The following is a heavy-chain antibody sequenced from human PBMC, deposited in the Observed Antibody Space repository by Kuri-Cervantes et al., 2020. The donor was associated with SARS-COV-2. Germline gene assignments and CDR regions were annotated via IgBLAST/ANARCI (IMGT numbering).Heavy chain of an antibody. D-gene: IGHD6-13*01. CDR3: ARSNGSSSSDYFDY. V-gene: IGHV4-39*01. Sequence: SETLSLTCTVSGGSISSYYWSWIRQPPGKGLEWIGSIYYSGSTYYNPSLKSRVTISVDTSKNQFSLKLSSVTAADTAVYYCARSNGSSSSDYFDYWGQGTLVTVSS. J-gene: IGHJ4*02. CDR2: IYYSGST. CDR1: GGSISSYY.